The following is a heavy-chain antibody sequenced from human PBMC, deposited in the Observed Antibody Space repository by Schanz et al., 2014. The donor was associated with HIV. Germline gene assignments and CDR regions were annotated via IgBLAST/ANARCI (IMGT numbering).Heavy chain of an antibody. D-gene: IGHD6-6*01. J-gene: IGHJ3*02. V-gene: IGHV1-69*01. Sequence: QVQLVQSGAEVKKPGSSVKVSCKASGGTFSSYAISWVRQAPGQGLEWMGGIIPMFGTRNFAQKFQGRVTITADESTSTAYMELSSLRSDDTAMYYCARGLKDSSSSEAFHIWGQGTMVTVSS. CDR3: ARGLKDSSSSEAFHI. CDR1: GGTFSSYA. CDR2: IIPMFGTR.